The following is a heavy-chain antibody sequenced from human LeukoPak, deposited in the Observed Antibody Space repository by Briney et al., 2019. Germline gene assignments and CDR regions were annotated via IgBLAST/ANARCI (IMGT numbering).Heavy chain of an antibody. CDR2: IYYRGDT. Sequence: SEALSLTCTISGDSISNSNNYWGWIRQPPGKGLEWIGSIYYRGDTYYNPSLKSRVSISVDTSKNQFSLKLTSVTAADTAVYYCARLPISGSYFGDYWGQGALVTVSS. J-gene: IGHJ4*02. CDR1: GDSISNSNNY. CDR3: ARLPISGSYFGDY. V-gene: IGHV4-39*01. D-gene: IGHD1-26*01.